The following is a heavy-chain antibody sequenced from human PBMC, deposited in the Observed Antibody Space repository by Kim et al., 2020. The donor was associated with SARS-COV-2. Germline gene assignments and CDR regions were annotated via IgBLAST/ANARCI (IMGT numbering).Heavy chain of an antibody. J-gene: IGHJ4*02. CDR3: TSATFGKGYYGSDAFDY. Sequence: GGSLRLSCAASGFTFSNAWMSWVRQAPGKGLEWVGRIKSKTDGGTTDYAAPVKGRFTISRDDSKNTLYLQMNSLKTEDTAVYYCTSATFGKGYYGSDAFDYWGQGTLVTVSS. CDR1: GFTFSNAW. V-gene: IGHV3-15*01. D-gene: IGHD3-10*01. CDR2: IKSKTDGGTT.